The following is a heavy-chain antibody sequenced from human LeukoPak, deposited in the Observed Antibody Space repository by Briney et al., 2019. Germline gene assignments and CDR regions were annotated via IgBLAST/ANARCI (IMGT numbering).Heavy chain of an antibody. D-gene: IGHD6-13*01. CDR3: ARDLEGGSSRSVYYYYYGKDV. J-gene: IGHJ6*02. V-gene: IGHV6-1*01. Sequence: SQTLSLTCAISGDSVSSNSAAWNWIRQSPSRGLEWLGRTYYRSKWYNDYAVSVKSRITINPDTSKNQFSLQLNSVTPEDTAVYYCARDLEGGSSRSVYYYYYGKDVWGQGTTVTVSS. CDR1: GDSVSSNSAA. CDR2: TYYRSKWYN.